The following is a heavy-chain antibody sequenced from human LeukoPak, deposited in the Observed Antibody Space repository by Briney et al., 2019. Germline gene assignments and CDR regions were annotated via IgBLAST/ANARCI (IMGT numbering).Heavy chain of an antibody. V-gene: IGHV1-2*02. CDR1: GYTFTGYY. CDR2: SNPNSGGT. CDR3: ARILGYCSGGSCYGSGYYGMDV. D-gene: IGHD2-15*01. Sequence: GASVKVSFQATGYTFTGYYMHWVRQAPGQGLEGMGWSNPNSGGTNNAQKLQGRVTMTRDTSISTAYMELSRLRSDDTAVYYCARILGYCSGGSCYGSGYYGMDVWGQGTTVTVSS. J-gene: IGHJ6*02.